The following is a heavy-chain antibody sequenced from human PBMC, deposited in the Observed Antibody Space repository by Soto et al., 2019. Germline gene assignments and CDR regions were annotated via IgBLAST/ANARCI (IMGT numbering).Heavy chain of an antibody. CDR1: GDTFTSYY. Sequence: ASVKVSCKAPGDTFTSYYLNWVRQAPGQGLEWMGVINPHGGSTKYAQKFQGRVTMTRDTSRSTVYMELRSLRSDDTAIYYCARSSGGNFGIIIEGSNWFDPCGQGTLVTVSS. CDR3: ARSSGGNFGIIIEGSNWFDP. V-gene: IGHV1-46*01. CDR2: INPHGGST. J-gene: IGHJ5*02. D-gene: IGHD3-3*01.